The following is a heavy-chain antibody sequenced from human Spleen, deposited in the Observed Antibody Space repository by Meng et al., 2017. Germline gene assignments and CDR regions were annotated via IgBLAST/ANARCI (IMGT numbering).Heavy chain of an antibody. CDR2: IYYSGST. J-gene: IGHJ4*02. CDR3: ARAGYGTDY. V-gene: IGHV4-59*06. CDR1: GGSFSDYY. D-gene: IGHD5-12*01. Sequence: VRVQESGPGLVKPSETLSLTLVVPGGSFSDYYWSWIRQPPGKGLEWIGYIYYSGSTYYNPSLKSRVTISVDTSKNQFSLKLSSVSAADTAVYYCARAGYGTDYWGQGTLVTVSS.